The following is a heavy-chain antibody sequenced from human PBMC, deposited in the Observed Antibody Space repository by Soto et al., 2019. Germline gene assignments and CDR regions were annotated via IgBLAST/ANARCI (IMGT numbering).Heavy chain of an antibody. V-gene: IGHV1-2*04. Sequence: GASVKVSCKASGYTFTGYYMHWVRQAPGQGLEWMGWINPNSGGTNYAQKFQGWVTMTRDTSISTAYMELSRLRSDDTAVYYCARGAYYYDSSGYYDDAFDIWGQGTMVTVSS. CDR1: GYTFTGYY. J-gene: IGHJ3*02. CDR2: INPNSGGT. D-gene: IGHD3-22*01. CDR3: ARGAYYYDSSGYYDDAFDI.